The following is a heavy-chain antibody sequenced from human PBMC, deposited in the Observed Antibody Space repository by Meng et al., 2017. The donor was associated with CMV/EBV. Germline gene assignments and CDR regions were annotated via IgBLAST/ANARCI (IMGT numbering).Heavy chain of an antibody. CDR3: AKELSSSWPYYYGMDV. Sequence: GESLKISCAASGFTVSSNYMSWVRQAPGKGLEWVSVIYSGGSTYYADSVKGRFTISRDNSKNTLYLQMNSLRAEDTAVYYCAKELSSSWPYYYGMDVWGQGTTVTVSS. CDR2: IYSGGST. V-gene: IGHV3-53*01. D-gene: IGHD6-13*01. J-gene: IGHJ6*02. CDR1: GFTVSSNY.